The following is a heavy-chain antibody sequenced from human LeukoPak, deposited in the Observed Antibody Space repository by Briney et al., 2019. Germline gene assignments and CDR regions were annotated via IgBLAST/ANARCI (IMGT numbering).Heavy chain of an antibody. J-gene: IGHJ6*02. Sequence: SETLSLTCTVSGGSFSSYYWSWLRQPPGKGLEGIGYIYYSGSTNYNPSLKSRVTISVDTSKNQFSLKLSSVTAADTAVYYCARGPYYDFWSGQYYYYGMDVWGQGTTVTVSS. D-gene: IGHD3-3*01. V-gene: IGHV4-59*01. CDR3: ARGPYYDFWSGQYYYYGMDV. CDR2: IYYSGST. CDR1: GGSFSSYY.